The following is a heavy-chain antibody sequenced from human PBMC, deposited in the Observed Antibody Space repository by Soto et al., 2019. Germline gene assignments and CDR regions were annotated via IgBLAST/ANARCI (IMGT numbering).Heavy chain of an antibody. CDR1: GGTFSSYA. CDR2: IIPIFGTA. Sequence: ASVKVSCKASGGTFSSYAISWVRQAPGQGLEWMGGIIPIFGTANYAQKFQGRVTITADKSTSTAYMELSSLRSEDTAVYYCARGYANYDFWSGFNWFDHWGQGTLVTVSS. J-gene: IGHJ5*02. D-gene: IGHD3-3*01. CDR3: ARGYANYDFWSGFNWFDH. V-gene: IGHV1-69*06.